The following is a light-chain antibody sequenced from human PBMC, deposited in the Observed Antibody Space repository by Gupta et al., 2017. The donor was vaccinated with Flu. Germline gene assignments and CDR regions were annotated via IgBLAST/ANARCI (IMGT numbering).Light chain of an antibody. CDR1: ALPKQY. V-gene: IGLV3-25*03. CDR3: QSADSSGTFV. J-gene: IGLJ1*01. CDR2: KDS. Sequence: SGDALPKQYAYWYQQKPGQAPVLVIYKDSERPSGIPERFSGSSSGTTVTLTISGVQAEDEADYYCQSADSSGTFVFGTGTKVTVL.